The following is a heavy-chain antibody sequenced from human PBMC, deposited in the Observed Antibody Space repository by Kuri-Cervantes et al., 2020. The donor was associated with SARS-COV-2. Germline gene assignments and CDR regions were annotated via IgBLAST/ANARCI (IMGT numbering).Heavy chain of an antibody. Sequence: ASVKVSCKASGYTFTGYYMHWVRQAPGQGLEWMGGIIPIFGTANYAQKFQGRVTITRNTSISTAYMELSSLRSEDTAVYYCARGPTLPYYYYMDVWGKGTTVTVSS. CDR2: IIPIFGTA. CDR1: GYTFTGYY. CDR3: ARGPTLPYYYYMDV. V-gene: IGHV1-8*03. J-gene: IGHJ6*03.